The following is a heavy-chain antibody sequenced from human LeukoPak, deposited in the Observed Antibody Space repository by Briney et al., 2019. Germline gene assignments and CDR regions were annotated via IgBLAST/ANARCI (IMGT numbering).Heavy chain of an antibody. Sequence: GGPLRLSCSASGFTFSSYAMHWVRQAPGKGLEYVSAISSNGGSTYYADSVKGRFTISRDNSKNTLYLQMSSLRAVDTAVYYCVKDAPSGSFDYWGQGTLVTVSS. D-gene: IGHD3-10*01. CDR1: GFTFSSYA. CDR3: VKDAPSGSFDY. V-gene: IGHV3-64D*06. CDR2: ISSNGGST. J-gene: IGHJ4*02.